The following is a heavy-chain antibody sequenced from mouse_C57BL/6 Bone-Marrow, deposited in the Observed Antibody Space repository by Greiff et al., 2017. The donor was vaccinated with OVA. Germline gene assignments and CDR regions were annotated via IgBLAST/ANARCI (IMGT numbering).Heavy chain of an antibody. CDR1: GYTFTSYW. Sequence: QVQLQQPGAELVKPGASVKLSCKASGYTFTSYWMHWVKQRPGRGLEWIGRIDPNSGGTKYNEKFKSKATLTVDKPSITAYMQLSSLTSEDSAVYYCARCRYYGDAMAYWGQGTSVTVSS. CDR2: IDPNSGGT. V-gene: IGHV1-72*01. D-gene: IGHD1-1*01. J-gene: IGHJ4*01. CDR3: ARCRYYGDAMAY.